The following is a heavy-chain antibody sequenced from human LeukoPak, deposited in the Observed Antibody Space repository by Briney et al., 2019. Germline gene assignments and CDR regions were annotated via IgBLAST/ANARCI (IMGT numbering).Heavy chain of an antibody. V-gene: IGHV4-39*07. J-gene: IGHJ4*02. CDR3: ARDGIVGATLLEFDY. CDR2: INHSGST. CDR1: GGSITSSGYF. Sequence: PSETLSLTCSVSGGSITSSGYFWGWIRQPPGKGLEWIGEINHSGSTNYNPSLKSRVTISVDTSKNQFSLKLSSVTAADTAVYYCARDGIVGATLLEFDYWGQGTLVTVSS. D-gene: IGHD1-26*01.